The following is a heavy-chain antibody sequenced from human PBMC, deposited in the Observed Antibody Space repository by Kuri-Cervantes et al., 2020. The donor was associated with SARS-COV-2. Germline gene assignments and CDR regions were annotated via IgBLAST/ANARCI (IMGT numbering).Heavy chain of an antibody. J-gene: IGHJ4*02. CDR2: IWYDGGNK. V-gene: IGHV3-33*08. CDR1: GFTFSSYW. D-gene: IGHD5-24*01. Sequence: GESLKISCAASGFTFSSYWMSWVRQAPGKGLEWVAAIWYDGGNKYYVDSVKGRFTISRDNSKNTVSLEMNSLRAEDTAIYYCARDWSGAVATIARFFDYWGQGTLVTVSS. CDR3: ARDWSGAVATIARFFDY.